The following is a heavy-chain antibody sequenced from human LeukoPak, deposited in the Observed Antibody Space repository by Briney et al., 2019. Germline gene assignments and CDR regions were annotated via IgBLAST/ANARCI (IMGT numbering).Heavy chain of an antibody. D-gene: IGHD1-7*01. CDR3: ARDQGRTGTTLGY. J-gene: IGHJ4*02. CDR1: GFTFSSYA. CDR2: ISYDGSNK. V-gene: IGHV3-30-3*01. Sequence: PGRSLRLSCAASGFTFSSYAMHGVRQAPGKGLEWVAVISYDGSNKYYADSVKGRFTISRDNSKNTLYLQMNSLRAEDTAVYYCARDQGRTGTTLGYWGQGTLVTVSS.